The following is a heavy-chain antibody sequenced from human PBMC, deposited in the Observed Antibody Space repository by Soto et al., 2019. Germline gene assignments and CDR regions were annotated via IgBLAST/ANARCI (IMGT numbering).Heavy chain of an antibody. J-gene: IGHJ4*02. D-gene: IGHD3-10*01. Sequence: TLSLTCIVSGGFVNTSNWWSWIRQPPGKGLEWIGEVYHTGKTNYSPSFKSRVNMSVDKSNNQFFLKLTSVTAADTAIYYCANSYYGWGFDYWGQGALVTVSS. CDR3: ANSYYGWGFDY. V-gene: IGHV4-4*02. CDR2: VYHTGKT. CDR1: GGFVNTSNW.